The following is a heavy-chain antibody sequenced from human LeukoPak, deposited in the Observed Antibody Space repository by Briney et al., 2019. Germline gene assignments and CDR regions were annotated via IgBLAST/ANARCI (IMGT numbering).Heavy chain of an antibody. V-gene: IGHV3-23*01. CDR2: INGSGSNR. J-gene: IGHJ4*02. D-gene: IGHD3-10*01. Sequence: GGSLRLSCAASGFTFSSYAMSWVRQAPGKGLEWVSSINGSGSNRYYADSVKGRFTISRDNSKNTLYLQMNSLRAEDTAVYYCAKYNYYGSGSYYNDFDYWGQGTLVTVSS. CDR3: AKYNYYGSGSYYNDFDY. CDR1: GFTFSSYA.